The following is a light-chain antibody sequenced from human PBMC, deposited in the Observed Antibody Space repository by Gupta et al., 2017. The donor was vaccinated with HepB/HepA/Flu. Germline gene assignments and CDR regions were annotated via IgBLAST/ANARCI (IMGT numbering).Light chain of an antibody. CDR2: SNN. CDR1: SSTIGSNT. J-gene: IGLJ3*02. V-gene: IGLV1-44*01. CDR3: AAWDASLNGWV. Sequence: QSALTQPPSASGTPGQRVTISCSGSSSTIGSNTVTWYQQIPGPAPKLLIYSNNQRPSGVPDRFSGSKSGTSASLAISGLQAEDEADYYCAAWDASLNGWVFGGGTKLTVL.